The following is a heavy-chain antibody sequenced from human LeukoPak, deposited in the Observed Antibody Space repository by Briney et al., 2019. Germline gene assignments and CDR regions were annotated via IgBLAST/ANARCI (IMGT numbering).Heavy chain of an antibody. CDR2: INHSGST. V-gene: IGHV4-38-2*01. J-gene: IGHJ4*02. D-gene: IGHD1-14*01. CDR3: ARQPYRAGIPFDY. Sequence: PSETLSLTCAVSGYSISSGIYYWGWIRQPPGKGLEWIGEINHSGSTNYNPSLKSRVTISVDTSKNQFSLKLSSVTAADTAVYYCARQPYRAGIPFDYWGQGTLVTVSS. CDR1: GYSISSGIYY.